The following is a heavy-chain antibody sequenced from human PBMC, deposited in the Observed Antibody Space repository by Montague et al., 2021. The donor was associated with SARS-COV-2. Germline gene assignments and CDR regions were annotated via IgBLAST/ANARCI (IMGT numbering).Heavy chain of an antibody. Sequence: SETLSLTCAVYAGSFSGYYWSWIRQPTGKGLEWTAEISHSGSNNYNPSLKSRVTISVDTSKKQFSLSLNSVTAADTAVYYCARGGGYSYGALDYWGQGTLVSVAS. D-gene: IGHD5-18*01. CDR1: AGSFSGYY. J-gene: IGHJ4*02. V-gene: IGHV4-34*01. CDR2: ISHSGSN. CDR3: ARGGGYSYGALDY.